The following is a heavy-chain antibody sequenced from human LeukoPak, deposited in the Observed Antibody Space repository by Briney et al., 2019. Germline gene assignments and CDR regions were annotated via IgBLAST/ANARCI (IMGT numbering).Heavy chain of an antibody. V-gene: IGHV1-69*04. Sequence: ASVKVSCKASGGTFSSYAISWVRQAPGQGLEWMGRIIPILGIANYAQKFQGRVTITADKSTSTAYMELSSLRSEDTAVYYCARDHYGDYVDYYVMDVWGQGTTVTVSS. CDR3: ARDHYGDYVDYYVMDV. J-gene: IGHJ6*02. CDR1: GGTFSSYA. CDR2: IIPILGIA. D-gene: IGHD4-17*01.